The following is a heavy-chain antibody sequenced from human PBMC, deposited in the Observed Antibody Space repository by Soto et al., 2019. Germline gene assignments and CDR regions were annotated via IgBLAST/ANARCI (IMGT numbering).Heavy chain of an antibody. CDR3: AKYGSGNTANNWFDP. CDR1: GGSISSYY. CDR2: ISGSGGST. Sequence: PSETLSLTCTVSGGSISSYYWSWVRQAPGKGLEWVSAISGSGGSTYYADSVKGRFTISRDNSKNTLYLQMNSLRAEDTAVYYCAKYGSGNTANNWFDPWGQGTLVTVSS. J-gene: IGHJ5*02. V-gene: IGHV3-23*01. D-gene: IGHD3-10*01.